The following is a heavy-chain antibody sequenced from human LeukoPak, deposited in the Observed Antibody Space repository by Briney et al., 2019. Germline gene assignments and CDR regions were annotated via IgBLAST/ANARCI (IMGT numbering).Heavy chain of an antibody. V-gene: IGHV4-59*01. J-gene: IGHJ6*02. Sequence: SETLSLTCTVSGGSISSYYWSWIRQPPGKGLEWIGYIYYSGSTNYNPSLKSRVTISVDTSKNQFSLKLSSVTAADTAVYYGAREVWLDSSGWYVLDVWGQGTTVTVSS. CDR1: GGSISSYY. CDR3: AREVWLDSSGWYVLDV. CDR2: IYYSGST. D-gene: IGHD6-19*01.